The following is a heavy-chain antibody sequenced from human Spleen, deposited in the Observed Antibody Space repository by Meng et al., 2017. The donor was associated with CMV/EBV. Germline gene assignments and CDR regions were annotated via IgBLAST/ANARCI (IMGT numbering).Heavy chain of an antibody. V-gene: IGHV1-2*02. Sequence: ASVKVSCKAFGYTFTGYYMHWVRQAPGQGLEWMGCIKPNNGGTNYAQKFQDRVTMTGDTSINTAYMELSNLRSDDTAVYYCARERRGDGYNWDAFDIWGQGTMVTVSS. CDR3: ARERRGDGYNWDAFDI. CDR1: GYTFTGYY. D-gene: IGHD5-24*01. CDR2: IKPNNGGT. J-gene: IGHJ3*02.